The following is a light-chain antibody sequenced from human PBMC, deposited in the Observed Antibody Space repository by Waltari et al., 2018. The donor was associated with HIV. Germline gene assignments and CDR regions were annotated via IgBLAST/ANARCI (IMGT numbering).Light chain of an antibody. CDR3: QQYHSYPYT. V-gene: IGKV1-5*03. J-gene: IGKJ2*01. CDR1: QSISSW. CDR2: KAS. Sequence: QSPSTLSASVGDRVTITCRASQSISSWLAWYQHKPGKAPNLLIYKASSLESGVPSRFSGSGSGTEFTLTISSLQPDDFATYYCQQYHSYPYTFGQGTKLEIK.